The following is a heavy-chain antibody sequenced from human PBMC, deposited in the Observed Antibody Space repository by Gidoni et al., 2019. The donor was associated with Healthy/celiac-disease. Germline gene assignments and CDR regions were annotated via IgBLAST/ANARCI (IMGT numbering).Heavy chain of an antibody. Sequence: QVQLVESGGGVVQPGRSLRLSCAAPGFTFSDYALHWVRQAPGKGLEWVAIISNAGSNKYYADSLKGRFTISRDNSKNTLYLQMNSLSAEDTAVYYCASAIAVPFDYWGQGTLVTVSS. CDR2: ISNAGSNK. V-gene: IGHV3-30-3*01. CDR1: GFTFSDYA. J-gene: IGHJ4*02. CDR3: ASAIAVPFDY. D-gene: IGHD6-19*01.